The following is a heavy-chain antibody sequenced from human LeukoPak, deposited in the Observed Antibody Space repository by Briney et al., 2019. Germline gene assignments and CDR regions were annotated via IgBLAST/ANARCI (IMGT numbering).Heavy chain of an antibody. CDR1: GYTFTSYG. J-gene: IGHJ4*02. D-gene: IGHD6-13*01. CDR2: ISAYNGNT. Sequence: ASVKVSCKASGYTFTSYGFSWVRQAPGQGLERMGWISAYNGNTNYAQKLQGRVTMTTDTSTSTAYMELRSPRSDDTAVYYCARPPWPYSKVFGYWGQGTLVTVSS. CDR3: ARPPWPYSKVFGY. V-gene: IGHV1-18*01.